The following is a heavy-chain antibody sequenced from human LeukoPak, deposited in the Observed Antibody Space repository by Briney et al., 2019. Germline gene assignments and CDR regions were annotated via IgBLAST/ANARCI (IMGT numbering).Heavy chain of an antibody. CDR3: ARQTTVTTPWFDP. V-gene: IGHV4-59*01. D-gene: IGHD4-11*01. CDR1: GGSISSYY. Sequence: PSETLSLTCTVSGGSISSYYWSWIRQPPGKGLEGIGYIYYSGSTNYNPSLKSRVTISVDTSKNQFSLKLSSVTAADTAVYYCARQTTVTTPWFDPWGQGTLVTVSS. CDR2: IYYSGST. J-gene: IGHJ5*02.